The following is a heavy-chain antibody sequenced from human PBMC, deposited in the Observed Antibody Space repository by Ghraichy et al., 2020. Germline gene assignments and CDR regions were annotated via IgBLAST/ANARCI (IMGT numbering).Heavy chain of an antibody. CDR3: ATVVQYRPDS. CDR2: INFDGSTL. V-gene: IGHV3-74*01. CDR1: GLPFTFRNYW. Sequence: GGSLRLSCGASGLPFTFRNYWMHWVRQAPGKGLVWVSYINFDGSTLTYADSVKGRFTISRDNAKNTLYLQMNSLRAEDTAVYYCATVVQYRPDSWGQGTLVTVSS. D-gene: IGHD1-1*01. J-gene: IGHJ4*02.